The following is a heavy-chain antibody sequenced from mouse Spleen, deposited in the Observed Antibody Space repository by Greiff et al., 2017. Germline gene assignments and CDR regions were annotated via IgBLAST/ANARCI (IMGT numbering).Heavy chain of an antibody. D-gene: IGHD1-1*01. Sequence: VQRVESGAELVKPGASVKISCKASGYAFSSYWMNWVKQRPGKGLEWIGQICPGDGDTNYNGKLKGKATMTGDKSSNTPYLQLSSLTSEDSAVYLCARLIFYYDSSDGCAMDYWGQGTSFPVPS. CDR1: GYAFSSYW. V-gene: IGHV1-80*01. CDR3: ARLIFYYDSSDGCAMDY. J-gene: IGHJ4*01. CDR2: ICPGDGDT.